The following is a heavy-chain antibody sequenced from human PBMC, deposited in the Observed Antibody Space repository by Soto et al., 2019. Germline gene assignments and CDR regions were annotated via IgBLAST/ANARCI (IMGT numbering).Heavy chain of an antibody. CDR2: MNPNSGNT. D-gene: IGHD4-17*01. CDR3: ARTLQAGTTEFFYYYYGMDV. CDR1: GYTFTSYD. V-gene: IGHV1-8*01. J-gene: IGHJ6*02. Sequence: GASVKVSCKASGYTFTSYDINWVRQATGQGLEWMGWMNPNSGNTGYAQKFQGRVTMTRNTSISTAYMELSSLRSEDTAVYYCARTLQAGTTEFFYYYYGMDVWGQGTTVTVSS.